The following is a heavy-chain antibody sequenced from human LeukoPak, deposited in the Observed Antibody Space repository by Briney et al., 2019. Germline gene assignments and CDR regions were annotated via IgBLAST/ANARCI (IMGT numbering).Heavy chain of an antibody. Sequence: PSETLSLTCAVYGGSFSGYYWSWLRQPPGKGLEWIGEINHSGSTNYNPSLKSRVTISVDTSKNQFSLKLSSVTAADTAVYYCARSRYYYGKRVHFDYWGQGTLVTVSS. CDR3: ARSRYYYGKRVHFDY. J-gene: IGHJ4*02. D-gene: IGHD3-10*01. CDR1: GGSFSGYY. V-gene: IGHV4-34*01. CDR2: INHSGST.